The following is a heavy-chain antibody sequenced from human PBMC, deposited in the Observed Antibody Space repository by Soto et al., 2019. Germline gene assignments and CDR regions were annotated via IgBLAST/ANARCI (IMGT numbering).Heavy chain of an antibody. J-gene: IGHJ5*02. Sequence: PSETLSLTCSVSGGSISSFTYYWGWIRQPPGKGLEWIGTVYYNENTYYNPSLKSRVTITVETAKNQFSLNLRSVTAADTAMYFCARRERYYGSPGWFDPWGPGTLVTVYS. CDR1: GGSISSFTYY. V-gene: IGHV4-39*01. CDR3: ARRERYYGSPGWFDP. CDR2: VYYNENT. D-gene: IGHD3-10*01.